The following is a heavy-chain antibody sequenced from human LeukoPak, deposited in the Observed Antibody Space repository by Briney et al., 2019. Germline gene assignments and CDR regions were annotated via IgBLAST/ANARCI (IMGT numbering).Heavy chain of an antibody. J-gene: IGHJ4*02. CDR2: IYYSGST. CDR3: ARPELRGYSYGYRY. V-gene: IGHV4-39*01. Sequence: PSETLSLTCTVSGGSISSSSYYWGWIRQPPGKGLEWIGSIYYSGSTYYNPSLKSRVTISVDTSKNQFSLKLSSVTAADTAVYYCARPELRGYSYGYRYWGQGTLVTVSS. CDR1: GGSISSSSYY. D-gene: IGHD5-18*01.